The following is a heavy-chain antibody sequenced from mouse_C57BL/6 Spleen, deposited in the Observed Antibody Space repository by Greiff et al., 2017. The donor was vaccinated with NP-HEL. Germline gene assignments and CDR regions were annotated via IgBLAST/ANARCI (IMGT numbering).Heavy chain of an antibody. V-gene: IGHV1-18*01. CDR1: GYTFTDYN. Sequence: EVQLQQSGPELVKPGASVKIPCKASGYTFTDYNMDWVKQSHGKSLEWIGDINPNNGGTIYNQKFKGKATLTVDKSSSTAYMELRSLASEDTAVYYFAREDYGRLGFAYWGQGTLVTVSA. CDR2: INPNNGGT. D-gene: IGHD2-4*01. J-gene: IGHJ3*01. CDR3: AREDYGRLGFAY.